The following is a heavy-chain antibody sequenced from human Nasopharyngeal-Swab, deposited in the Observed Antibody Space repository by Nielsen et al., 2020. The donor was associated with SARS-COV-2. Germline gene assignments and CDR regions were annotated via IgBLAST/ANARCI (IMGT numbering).Heavy chain of an antibody. D-gene: IGHD1-26*01. CDR3: AHQWGLPGCFDY. J-gene: IGHJ4*02. CDR2: IYWNDDK. Sequence: WIRQPPGKALEWLALIYWNDDKRYSPSLKSRLTITKDTSKNQVVLTMTNMDPVDTATYYCAHQWGLPGCFDYWGQGTLVTVSS. V-gene: IGHV2-5*01.